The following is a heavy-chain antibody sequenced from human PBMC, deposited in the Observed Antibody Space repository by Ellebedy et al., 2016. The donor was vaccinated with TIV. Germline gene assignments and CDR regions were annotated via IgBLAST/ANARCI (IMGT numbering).Heavy chain of an antibody. CDR2: LYGDDRA. Sequence: GGSLRLSCAVSGSSVNTDYMSWVRQAPGKGPEWVSILYGDDRAFYSDAVEGRFFISRDNSQNMLYLQMNSLGVEDTAVYFCARDVRPNIGNFWGQGTLVTVSS. CDR1: GSSVNTDY. D-gene: IGHD2/OR15-2a*01. CDR3: ARDVRPNIGNF. V-gene: IGHV3-66*01. J-gene: IGHJ4*02.